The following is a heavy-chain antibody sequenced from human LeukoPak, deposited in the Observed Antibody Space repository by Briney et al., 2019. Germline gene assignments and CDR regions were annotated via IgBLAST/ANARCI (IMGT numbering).Heavy chain of an antibody. CDR3: ARDCSSTSCQNAFDI. CDR1: GGTFSSYA. D-gene: IGHD2-2*01. CDR2: MNPNSGNT. Sequence: ASVKVSCKASGGTFSSYAISWVRQATGQGLEWMGWMNPNSGNTGYAQKFQGRVTMTRNTSISTAYMELSSLRSEDTAVYYCARDCSSTSCQNAFDIWGQGTMVTVSS. V-gene: IGHV1-8*02. J-gene: IGHJ3*02.